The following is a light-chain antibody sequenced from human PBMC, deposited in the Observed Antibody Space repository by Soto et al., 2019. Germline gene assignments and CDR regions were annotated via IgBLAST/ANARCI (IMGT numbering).Light chain of an antibody. J-gene: IGKJ2*01. Sequence: VIWMTQSPSLLSASTGDRVTISCRMSQGISIYLAWYQQKPGKAPELLIYAASTLQSGVPSRFSGSGSGTDFTLTISCLQSEDFATYYCQQYYSFPRTFGQGTKLEIK. CDR1: QGISIY. CDR2: AAS. CDR3: QQYYSFPRT. V-gene: IGKV1D-8*03.